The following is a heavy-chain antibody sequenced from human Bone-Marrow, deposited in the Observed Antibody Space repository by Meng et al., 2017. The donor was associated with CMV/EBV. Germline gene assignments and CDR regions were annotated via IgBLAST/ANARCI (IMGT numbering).Heavy chain of an antibody. J-gene: IGHJ6*02. D-gene: IGHD2-2*01. CDR2: IIPILGIA. Sequence: SVKVSCKASGGTFSSYTISWVRQAPGQGLEWMGRIIPILGIANYAQKFQGRVTITADKSTSTAYMELSSLRSEDTAVYYCARVPQGAAAYYYYGMDVWAQGTTVTVSS. CDR3: ARVPQGAAAYYYYGMDV. V-gene: IGHV1-69*02. CDR1: GGTFSSYT.